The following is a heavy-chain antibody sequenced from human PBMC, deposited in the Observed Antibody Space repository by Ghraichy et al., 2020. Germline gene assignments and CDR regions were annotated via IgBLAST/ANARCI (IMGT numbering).Heavy chain of an antibody. J-gene: IGHJ6*02. CDR1: GDSISSGTYY. D-gene: IGHD3-9*01. V-gene: IGHV4-39*01. CDR3: ASERPVASYDILTGYYSHGPDV. Sequence: SETLSLTCTVSGDSISSGTYYWGWIRQAPDKGLAWIGTVYYNGNTFYNPSFKGRFTISVDTSKNQFSLKVSSVTAADTAVYYCASERPVASYDILTGYYSHGPDVWGQGTTVTVSS. CDR2: VYYNGNT.